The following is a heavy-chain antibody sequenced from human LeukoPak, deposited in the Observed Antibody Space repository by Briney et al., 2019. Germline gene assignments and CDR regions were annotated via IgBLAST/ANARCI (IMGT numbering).Heavy chain of an antibody. V-gene: IGHV3-15*01. J-gene: IGHJ3*02. CDR2: IKNKTDAGTA. CDR1: RLTFSNAW. CDR3: ATTGAFDI. Sequence: PGGSLRLSCADSRLTFSNAWMSWVRQAPGKGLEWVGRIKNKTDAGTADYAAPVRGRFTISTNDSKNTLYLQMNGLKTEDTAVYYCATTGAFDIWGQGTMVTVSS. D-gene: IGHD3-10*01.